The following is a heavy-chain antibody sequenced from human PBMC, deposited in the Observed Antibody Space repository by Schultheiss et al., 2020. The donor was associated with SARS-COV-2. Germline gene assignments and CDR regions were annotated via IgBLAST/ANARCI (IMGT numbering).Heavy chain of an antibody. D-gene: IGHD2-8*01. Sequence: GESLKISCAASGFTFSSYGIHWVRQAPGKGLEWVSYISSSGSTIYYADSVKGRFTISRDNSKNTLYLQMNSLKTEDTAVYYCTTDPQWGKWGQGTLVTVSS. V-gene: IGHV3-48*01. J-gene: IGHJ4*02. CDR1: GFTFSSYG. CDR2: ISSSGSTI. CDR3: TTDPQWGK.